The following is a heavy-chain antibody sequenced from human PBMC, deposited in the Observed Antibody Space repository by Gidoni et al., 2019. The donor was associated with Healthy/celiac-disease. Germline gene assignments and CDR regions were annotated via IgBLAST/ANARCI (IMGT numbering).Heavy chain of an antibody. D-gene: IGHD2-15*01. CDR1: GYTFTSYA. CDR2: INAGNGNT. V-gene: IGHV1-3*01. CDR3: ARDRVECSGGSCYSLEAFDI. J-gene: IGHJ3*02. Sequence: QVHLVQSGAEVKQPGASVKVSCKVSGYTFTSYAMHWVRQAPGQRLEWMGWINAGNGNTKYSQKFQGRVTITRDTSASTAYMELSSLRSEDTAVYDCARDRVECSGGSCYSLEAFDIWGQGTMVTVSS.